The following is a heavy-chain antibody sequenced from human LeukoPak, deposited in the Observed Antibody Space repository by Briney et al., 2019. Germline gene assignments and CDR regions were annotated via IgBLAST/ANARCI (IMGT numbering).Heavy chain of an antibody. D-gene: IGHD3-10*01. V-gene: IGHV4-59*12. CDR3: ARRTIVWGVKYYMDV. CDR1: GGSISGYY. Sequence: LETLSLTCTVSGGSISGYYWSWIRQPPGKGLEWIGYIYYSGSTNYNPSLKSRVTISVDTSKNQFSLKLSSVTAADTAVYYCARRTIVWGVKYYMDVWGKGTTVTISS. J-gene: IGHJ6*03. CDR2: IYYSGST.